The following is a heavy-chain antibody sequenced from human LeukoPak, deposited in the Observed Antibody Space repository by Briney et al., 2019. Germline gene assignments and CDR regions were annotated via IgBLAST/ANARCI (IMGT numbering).Heavy chain of an antibody. CDR1: GFTFSSYW. J-gene: IGHJ6*02. CDR3: ARDRGMDV. CDR2: INTDGSVT. Sequence: GGSLRLSCAASGFTFSSYWIHWVRQAPGKGLVCVSRINTDGSVTSYADSVKGRFTISRDNAKNTLFLQMNSLRAEDTAVYYCARDRGMDVWGQGTTVTVSS. V-gene: IGHV3-74*01.